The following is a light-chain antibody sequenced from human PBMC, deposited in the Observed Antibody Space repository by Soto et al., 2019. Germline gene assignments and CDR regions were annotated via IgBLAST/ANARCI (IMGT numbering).Light chain of an antibody. CDR3: LQDYSYPWT. V-gene: IGKV1-6*01. Sequence: AIQMTQSPSSMSASVGDRVTSTCRASQYIRNDLGWYQQKPGKVPKLLIYTASSLESGVPSRFSGSGSGTDFTLTISSLQPEDFATYYCLQDYSYPWTFGQGTKVDIK. CDR2: TAS. J-gene: IGKJ1*01. CDR1: QYIRND.